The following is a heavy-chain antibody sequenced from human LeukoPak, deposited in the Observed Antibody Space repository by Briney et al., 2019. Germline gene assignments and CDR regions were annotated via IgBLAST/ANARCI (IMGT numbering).Heavy chain of an antibody. CDR1: GGSFSGYY. CDR2: INHSGST. CDR3: ARYYYDSSGSYYTPPNFDY. V-gene: IGHV4-34*01. D-gene: IGHD3-22*01. Sequence: PSETLSLTCAVYGGSFSGYYWSWIRQPPGKGLEWIGEINHSGSTNYNPSLKSRVTISVDTSKNQFSLKLSSVTAADTAVYYCARYYYDSSGSYYTPPNFDYWGQGTLVTVSS. J-gene: IGHJ4*02.